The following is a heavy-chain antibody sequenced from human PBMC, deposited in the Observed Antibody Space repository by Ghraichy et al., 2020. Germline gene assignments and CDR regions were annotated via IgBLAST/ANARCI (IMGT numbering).Heavy chain of an antibody. J-gene: IGHJ4*02. CDR3: ARLMTTVFMPGNYFDY. Sequence: SVKVSCKASGGTFSSYAISWVRQAPGQGLEWMGGIIPIFGTANYAQKFQGRVTITADESTSTAYMELSSLRSEDTAVYYCARLMTTVFMPGNYFDYWGQGTLVTVSS. D-gene: IGHD4-11*01. V-gene: IGHV1-69*13. CDR1: GGTFSSYA. CDR2: IIPIFGTA.